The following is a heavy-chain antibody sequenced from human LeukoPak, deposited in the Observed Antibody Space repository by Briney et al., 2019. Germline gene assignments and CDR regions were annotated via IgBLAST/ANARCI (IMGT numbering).Heavy chain of an antibody. Sequence: SVKVSCKASGGTFSSYAISWVRQAPGQGLEWMGRIILILGIANYAQKFQGRVTITADKSTSTAYMELSSLRSEDTAVYYCARSVAGTGDDYWGQGTLVTVSS. CDR3: ARSVAGTGDDY. V-gene: IGHV1-69*04. CDR1: GGTFSSYA. CDR2: IILILGIA. D-gene: IGHD6-13*01. J-gene: IGHJ4*02.